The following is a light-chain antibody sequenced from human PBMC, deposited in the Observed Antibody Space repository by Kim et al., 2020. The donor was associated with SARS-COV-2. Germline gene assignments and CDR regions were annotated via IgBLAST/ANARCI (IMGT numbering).Light chain of an antibody. J-gene: IGLJ3*02. V-gene: IGLV3-1*01. CDR3: QAWDSSWV. CDR1: KLGDKY. Sequence: SVFPGQTASITCSGDKLGDKYACWYQQKPGPSPVLVIYQDSKRPSGIPERFSGSNSGNTATLTISGTQAMDEADYYCQAWDSSWVFGGGTQLTVL. CDR2: QDS.